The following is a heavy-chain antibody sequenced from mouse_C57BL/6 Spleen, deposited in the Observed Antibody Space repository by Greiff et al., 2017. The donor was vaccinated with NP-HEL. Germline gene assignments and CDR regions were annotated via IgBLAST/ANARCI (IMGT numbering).Heavy chain of an antibody. Sequence: VQLQQSGPELVKPGASVKMSCKASGYTFTDYNMHWVKQSHGKSLEWIGYINPNNGGTSYNQKFKGKATLTVNKSSSTAYMELRSLTSEDSAVYYCASGGYYRGFAYWGQGTLVTVSA. CDR2: INPNNGGT. J-gene: IGHJ3*01. D-gene: IGHD2-1*01. V-gene: IGHV1-22*01. CDR3: ASGGYYRGFAY. CDR1: GYTFTDYN.